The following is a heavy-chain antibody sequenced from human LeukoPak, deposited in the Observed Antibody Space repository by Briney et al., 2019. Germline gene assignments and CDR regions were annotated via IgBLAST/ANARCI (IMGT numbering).Heavy chain of an antibody. J-gene: IGHJ4*02. V-gene: IGHV3-13*01. CDR2: IGTAGDT. D-gene: IGHD4-17*01. CDR3: AKRDPYGSFDY. Sequence: GGSLRLSCAASGFTFSSYDMHWVRQATGKGLEWVSAIGTAGDTYYPGSVKGRFTISRDNSKNTLYLQLNSLRAEDTAVYYCAKRDPYGSFDYWGQGTLVTVSS. CDR1: GFTFSSYD.